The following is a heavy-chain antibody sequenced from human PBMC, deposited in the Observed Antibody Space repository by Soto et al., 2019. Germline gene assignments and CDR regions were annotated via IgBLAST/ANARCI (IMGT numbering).Heavy chain of an antibody. CDR3: ARDRRKGSGSYSPQPVRNYYGMDV. D-gene: IGHD3-10*01. J-gene: IGHJ6*02. Sequence: QVQLVQSGAEVKKPGASVKVSCKASGYTFTSYGISWVRQAPGQGLEWMGWISAYNGNTNYAQKLQGRVTMTTDTSTSTAYMELRSLRADDTAVYYCARDRRKGSGSYSPQPVRNYYGMDVWGQGTTVTVSS. CDR1: GYTFTSYG. CDR2: ISAYNGNT. V-gene: IGHV1-18*01.